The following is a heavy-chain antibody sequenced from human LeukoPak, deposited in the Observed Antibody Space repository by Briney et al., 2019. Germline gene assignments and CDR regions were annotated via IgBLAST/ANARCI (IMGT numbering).Heavy chain of an antibody. Sequence: GESLKISCKEVGYSSTIYWIGWVRQMPGRGLEWMGIIFPGDSDTTYGPSFQGQVTISADRSSRTAYLQWNSLKASDTAMYYCATQQLLGAFDIWGQGTMVTVSS. V-gene: IGHV5-51*01. CDR3: ATQQLLGAFDI. J-gene: IGHJ3*02. CDR1: GYSSTIYW. D-gene: IGHD5-24*01. CDR2: IFPGDSDT.